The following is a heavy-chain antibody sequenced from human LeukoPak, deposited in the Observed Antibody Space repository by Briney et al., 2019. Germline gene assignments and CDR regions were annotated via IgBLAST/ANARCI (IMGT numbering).Heavy chain of an antibody. CDR1: GYTFTSYY. J-gene: IGHJ4*02. V-gene: IGHV1-46*01. CDR3: ASLNWGQCQAY. Sequence: SVKVSCKASGYTFTSYYMHWVRQAPGQGLEWMGIINPSGGSTSYAQKFQGRVTMTRDTSTSTVYMELSSLSSEDTAVYYCASLNWGQCQAYWGQGTLVTVSS. CDR2: INPSGGST. D-gene: IGHD7-27*01.